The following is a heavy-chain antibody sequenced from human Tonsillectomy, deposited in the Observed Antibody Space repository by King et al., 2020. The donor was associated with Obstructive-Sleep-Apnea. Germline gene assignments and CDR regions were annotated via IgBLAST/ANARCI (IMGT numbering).Heavy chain of an antibody. V-gene: IGHV3-21*01. J-gene: IGHJ4*02. Sequence: VQLVESGGGLVKPGGSLRLSCAASGITLSSYSMNWVRQAPGKGLEWVSSISSTSTYIYYADSLKGRFTISRDNAKNSLYLQMDSLRAEDTAVYYCASNHLRQFDYWGQGTLVTVSS. CDR1: GITLSSYS. CDR3: ASNHLRQFDY. D-gene: IGHD1-14*01. CDR2: ISSTSTYI.